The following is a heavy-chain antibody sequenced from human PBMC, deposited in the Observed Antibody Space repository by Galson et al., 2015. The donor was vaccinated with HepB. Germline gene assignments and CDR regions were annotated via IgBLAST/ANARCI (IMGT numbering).Heavy chain of an antibody. CDR1: GGTFSSYA. D-gene: IGHD2-2*01. Sequence: SVKVSCKASGGTFSSYAISWVRQAPGQGPEWMGGIIPIFGTANYAQKFQGRVTITADESTSTAYMELSSLRSEDTAVYYCARVLVVPAAIIAGWFDPWGQGTLVTVSS. CDR3: ARVLVVPAAIIAGWFDP. CDR2: IIPIFGTA. V-gene: IGHV1-69*13. J-gene: IGHJ5*02.